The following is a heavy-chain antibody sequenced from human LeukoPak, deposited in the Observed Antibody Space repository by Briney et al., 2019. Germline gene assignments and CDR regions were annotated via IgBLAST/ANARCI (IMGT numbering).Heavy chain of an antibody. V-gene: IGHV4-59*01. Sequence: SETLSLTCTVSGGSISSYYWSWIRQPPGKGLEWIGYIYYSGSTNYNPSLKSRVTISVDTSKNQFSLKLSSVTAADTAVCYCARKAVVTYVFDIWGQGTMVTVSS. D-gene: IGHD4-23*01. J-gene: IGHJ3*02. CDR2: IYYSGST. CDR1: GGSISSYY. CDR3: ARKAVVTYVFDI.